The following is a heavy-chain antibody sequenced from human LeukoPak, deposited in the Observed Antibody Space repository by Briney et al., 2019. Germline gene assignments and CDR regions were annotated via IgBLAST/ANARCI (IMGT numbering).Heavy chain of an antibody. V-gene: IGHV3-9*01. CDR2: ISWNSGSI. CDR3: AREARGYSYGARYDIDY. CDR1: GFTFDDYA. Sequence: PGGSLRLSCAASGFTFDDYAMHWVRQAPGKGLEWVSGISWNSGSIGYADSVKGRFTISRDNAKNSLYLQMNSLRAADTAVYYCAREARGYSYGARYDIDYWGQGTLVTVSS. J-gene: IGHJ4*02. D-gene: IGHD5-18*01.